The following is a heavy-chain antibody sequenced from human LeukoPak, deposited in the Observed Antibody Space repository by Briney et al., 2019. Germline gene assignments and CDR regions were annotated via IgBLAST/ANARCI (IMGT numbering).Heavy chain of an antibody. CDR3: AREVGYCSSTSCNLFDY. J-gene: IGHJ4*02. Sequence: GGSLRLSCAAFGFTFSSYAMHWVRQAPGKGLEWVAVISYDGSNKYYADSVKGRFTISRDNSKNTLYLQMNSLRAEDTAVYYCAREVGYCSSTSCNLFDYWGQGTLVTVSS. V-gene: IGHV3-30*04. CDR1: GFTFSSYA. D-gene: IGHD2-2*01. CDR2: ISYDGSNK.